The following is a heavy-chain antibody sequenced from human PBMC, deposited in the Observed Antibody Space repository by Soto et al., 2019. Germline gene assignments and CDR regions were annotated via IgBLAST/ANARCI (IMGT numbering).Heavy chain of an antibody. V-gene: IGHV1-18*04. D-gene: IGHD6-19*01. CDR1: GYTFTNHG. J-gene: IGHJ4*02. Sequence: ASVKVSCKASGYTFTNHGISWVRQAPGQGLEWVGWVSGYNDKTKSAQKFKGRFTISRDNSKNTLYPQMNSLRAEDTAVYYCARDSHVGSGWQLTADYWGQGTLVTVSS. CDR2: VSGYNDKT. CDR3: ARDSHVGSGWQLTADY.